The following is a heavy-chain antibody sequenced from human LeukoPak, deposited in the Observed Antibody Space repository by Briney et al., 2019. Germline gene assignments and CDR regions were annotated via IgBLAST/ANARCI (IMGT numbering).Heavy chain of an antibody. J-gene: IGHJ4*02. CDR3: ARVVSGSGYSIY. CDR1: GYTFTSYG. CDR2: VSGYNGNT. D-gene: IGHD3-3*01. Sequence: ASVKVSCKASGYTFTSYGISWVRQAPGQGLEWMGWVSGYNGNTNYAQKFQGRVTMTTDTSTSTAYMELRSLRSDDTAVYYCARVVSGSGYSIYWGQGTLVTASS. V-gene: IGHV1-18*01.